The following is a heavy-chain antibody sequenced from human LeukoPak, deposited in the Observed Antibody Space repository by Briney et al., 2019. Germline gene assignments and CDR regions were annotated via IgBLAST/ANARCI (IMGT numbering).Heavy chain of an antibody. D-gene: IGHD3-3*02. Sequence: GGSLRLSCAASGFTFSSYAMSWVRQAPGKGLEWVSAISGSGGSTYYADSVKGRFTISRDNSKNTLYLQMNSLRAEDTAVYYCAKAGDEGHFWSGYYTAHDYWGQGTLVTVSS. CDR1: GFTFSSYA. J-gene: IGHJ4*02. CDR2: ISGSGGST. V-gene: IGHV3-23*01. CDR3: AKAGDEGHFWSGYYTAHDY.